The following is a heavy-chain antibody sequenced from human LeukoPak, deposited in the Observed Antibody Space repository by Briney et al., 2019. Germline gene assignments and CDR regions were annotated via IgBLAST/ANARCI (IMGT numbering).Heavy chain of an antibody. J-gene: IGHJ4*02. Sequence: AXGKGLEWVGRIKSKTDGGTTDYAAPVKGRYTISRDDSKNTLYLQMNSLKTEDTAVDYCTTGDDYIWGSYPDYWGQGTLVTLSS. V-gene: IGHV3-15*01. CDR3: TTGDDYIWGSYPDY. D-gene: IGHD3-16*02. CDR2: IKSKTDGGTT.